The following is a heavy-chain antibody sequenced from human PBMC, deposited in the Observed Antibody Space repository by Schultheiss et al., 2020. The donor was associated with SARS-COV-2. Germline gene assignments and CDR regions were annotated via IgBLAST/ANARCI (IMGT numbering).Heavy chain of an antibody. CDR2: INPSGGST. V-gene: IGHV1-46*01. Sequence: ASVKVSCKASGGTFTSYYMHWVRQAPGQGLEWMGIINPSGGSTSYAQKFQGRVTMTRDTSTSTVYMELSSLRSEDTAVYYCARDPSWECSGGSCGPFDYWGQGTLVTVSS. J-gene: IGHJ4*02. D-gene: IGHD2-15*01. CDR3: ARDPSWECSGGSCGPFDY. CDR1: GGTFTSYY.